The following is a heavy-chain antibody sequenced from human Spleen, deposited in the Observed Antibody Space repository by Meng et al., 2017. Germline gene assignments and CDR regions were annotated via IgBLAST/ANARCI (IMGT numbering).Heavy chain of an antibody. D-gene: IGHD5-18*01. V-gene: IGHV3-33*01. J-gene: IGHJ2*01. CDR2: IWYDGSNK. Sequence: VQVVVSGGGWVQLGRSLGLPCAALGFTFSSYGMHWVRQAPGKGLEWVAVIWYDGSNKYYADSVKGRFTISRDNSKNTLYLQMNSLRAEDTAVYYCARDPRRGYSYGFFDLWGRGTLVTVSS. CDR3: ARDPRRGYSYGFFDL. CDR1: GFTFSSYG.